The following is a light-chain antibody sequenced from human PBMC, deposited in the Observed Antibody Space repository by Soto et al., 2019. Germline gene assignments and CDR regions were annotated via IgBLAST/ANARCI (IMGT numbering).Light chain of an antibody. J-gene: IGKJ4*01. V-gene: IGKV3-15*01. CDR2: GAS. CDR1: QSVSSN. Sequence: EIVMTQSPATLSVSPGERVTLSCGASQSVSSNLAWYQQKPGQAPRLLIYGASNRATGIPARFSGSGSGTEFTLTISSLQSEDFAVYYCQQYNKWPLTFGGGTKVEIK. CDR3: QQYNKWPLT.